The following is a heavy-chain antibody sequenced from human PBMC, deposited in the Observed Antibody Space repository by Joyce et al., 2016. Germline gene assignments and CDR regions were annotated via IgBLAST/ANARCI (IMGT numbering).Heavy chain of an antibody. J-gene: IGHJ6*03. V-gene: IGHV3-64D*06. Sequence: EVQLVESGGGLVQPGGSLSLSCSASGFTFSSYAMHWVRQAPGKGLVYVSAISSNGGSTYYADSVKGRFTISRDNSKNTLYLQMSSLRAEDTAVYYCVKEGYSYGYNYYYYYYMDVWGKGTTVTVSS. D-gene: IGHD5-18*01. CDR3: VKEGYSYGYNYYYYYYMDV. CDR1: GFTFSSYA. CDR2: ISSNGGST.